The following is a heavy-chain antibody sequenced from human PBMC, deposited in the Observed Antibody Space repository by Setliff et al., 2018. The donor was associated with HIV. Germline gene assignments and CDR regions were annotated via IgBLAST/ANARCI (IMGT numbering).Heavy chain of an antibody. CDR1: GGSISSGDYY. CDR2: IYYSGST. CDR3: ARWGAGYNSYDS. Sequence: PSETLSLTCTVSGGSISSGDYYWSWIRQPPGKGLEWIGYIYYSGSTYYNPSLKSRVTISVDTSKNQFSLKLSSVTAADTAVYFCARWGAGYNSYDSWGQGSLVTVSS. D-gene: IGHD5-12*01. J-gene: IGHJ4*02. V-gene: IGHV4-30-4*08.